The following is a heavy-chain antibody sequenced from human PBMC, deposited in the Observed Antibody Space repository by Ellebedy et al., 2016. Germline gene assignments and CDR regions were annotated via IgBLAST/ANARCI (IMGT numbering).Heavy chain of an antibody. CDR1: GFTFTDYY. CDR3: AGGFIAVADDYYSYGMDV. D-gene: IGHD6-19*01. Sequence: GESLKISXAASGFTFTDYYMNWIRQAPGKGLEWVSYISSRGTTVYYADSVTGQITISRDNAKNSLYLQMNSLRAEDTAVYYCAGGFIAVADDYYSYGMDVWGQGTTVTVSS. CDR2: ISSRGTTV. J-gene: IGHJ6*02. V-gene: IGHV3-11*01.